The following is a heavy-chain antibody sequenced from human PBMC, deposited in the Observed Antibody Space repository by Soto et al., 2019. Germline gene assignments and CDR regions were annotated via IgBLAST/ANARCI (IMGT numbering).Heavy chain of an antibody. CDR1: GYTFTSYY. CDR3: ARGDFVVVVAASGYWFDP. J-gene: IGHJ5*02. Sequence: ASVKVSCKASGYTFTSYYMHWVRQAPGQGLEWMGIINPSGGSTSYAQRFQGRVTMTRDTSTSTVYMELSSLRSEDTAVYYCARGDFVVVVAASGYWFDPWGQGTLVTVSS. CDR2: INPSGGST. D-gene: IGHD2-15*01. V-gene: IGHV1-46*03.